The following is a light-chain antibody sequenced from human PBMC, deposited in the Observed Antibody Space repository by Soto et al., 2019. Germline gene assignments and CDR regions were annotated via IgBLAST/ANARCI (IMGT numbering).Light chain of an antibody. CDR3: QQSFTTPHT. Sequence: DIQMTQSPSSLSASVGDRVTITCRASQSISSFLNWYHQKPGKAPKLLIYAASSLHSGVPLRFSGSGSGTDFTLTISSLQPEDFATYYCQQSFTTPHTFGQGTKLEIK. V-gene: IGKV1-39*01. CDR1: QSISSF. J-gene: IGKJ2*01. CDR2: AAS.